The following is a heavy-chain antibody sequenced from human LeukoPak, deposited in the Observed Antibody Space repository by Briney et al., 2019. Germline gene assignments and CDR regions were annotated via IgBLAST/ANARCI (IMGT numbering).Heavy chain of an antibody. J-gene: IGHJ4*02. V-gene: IGHV3-23*01. Sequence: PGGSLRLSCSGYGFTFYCIPVGRHRQAPGKGLEWVSSISGSGGSTYSADSVKGRFTISRDNSKNTLYLQMNSLIAEDTALYYYCKDRAVANDKCHDYFDYWGQGTLVTVSS. CDR3: CKDRAVANDKCHDYFDY. D-gene: IGHD5-12*01. CDR1: GFTFYCIP. CDR2: ISGSGGST.